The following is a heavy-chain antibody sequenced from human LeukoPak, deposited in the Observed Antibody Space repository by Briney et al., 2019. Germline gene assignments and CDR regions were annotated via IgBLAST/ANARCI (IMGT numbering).Heavy chain of an antibody. CDR3: ATGSGDFDN. V-gene: IGHV4-4*07. CDR1: GGSISRWY. J-gene: IGHJ4*02. CDR2: VYSSGST. Sequence: SETLSLTCTVSGGSISRWYWSWIRQPAGKGLEWMGRVYSSGSTNYNPSLKSRVTMSVDTSKNQFFLRLSSVTAADTAIYYCATGSGDFDNWGQGTLVTVS. D-gene: IGHD3-3*01.